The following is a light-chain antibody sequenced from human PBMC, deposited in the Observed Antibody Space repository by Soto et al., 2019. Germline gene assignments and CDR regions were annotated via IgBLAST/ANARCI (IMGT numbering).Light chain of an antibody. CDR2: DDS. J-gene: IGLJ1*01. Sequence: SYELTQPPSVSVAPGQTARITCGGNNIGSKSVHWYQQKPGQAPVLVVYDDSDRPSGIPERFSGSKSGTSATLGIAGLQAGDEADYYCGTWDSSLSAHVFGPGTKLTVL. CDR1: NIGSKS. CDR3: GTWDSSLSAHV. V-gene: IGLV3-21*02.